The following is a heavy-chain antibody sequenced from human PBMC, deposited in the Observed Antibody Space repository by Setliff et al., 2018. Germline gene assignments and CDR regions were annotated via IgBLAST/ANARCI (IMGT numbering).Heavy chain of an antibody. J-gene: IGHJ4*02. CDR3: ARHFRSSKVQFLEYLTDYCFDS. V-gene: IGHV4-34*01. Sequence: SETLSLTCAVYGGSFSGNYWSWIRQPPGKGLEWIGEINHSGFTNYNPSLKSRVTISVDTSNNPFSLNLRSVTAADTAIYYCARHFRSSKVQFLEYLTDYCFDSWGQGTLVTVSS. CDR2: INHSGFT. D-gene: IGHD3-3*01. CDR1: GGSFSGNY.